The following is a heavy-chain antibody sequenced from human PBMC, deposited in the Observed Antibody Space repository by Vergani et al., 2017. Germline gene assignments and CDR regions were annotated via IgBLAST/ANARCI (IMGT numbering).Heavy chain of an antibody. D-gene: IGHD3-16*01. CDR3: ATHFRDWGSDY. J-gene: IGHJ4*02. Sequence: QVQLVESGGGVVQRGGSLRLSCATSGFTLSNYDMQWIRQVPGKGLEFVAFIQFDGSNRYYADSVKGRFTLSRDFSKSSLYLQMNSLRTDDTATYYCATHFRDWGSDYWGQGTKVIVSS. CDR1: GFTLSNYD. V-gene: IGHV3-30*02. CDR2: IQFDGSNR.